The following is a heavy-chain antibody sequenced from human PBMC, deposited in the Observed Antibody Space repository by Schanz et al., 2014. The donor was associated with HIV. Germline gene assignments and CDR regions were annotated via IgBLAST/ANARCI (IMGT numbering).Heavy chain of an antibody. J-gene: IGHJ4*02. D-gene: IGHD3-22*01. CDR1: GFTFSSYG. CDR2: ISYDGINK. CDR3: AKVHTYYYYDSSGYYGYFDY. V-gene: IGHV3-30*18. Sequence: QVQLVESGGGVVQPGRSLRLSCAASGFTFSSYGMHWVRQAPGKGLEWVAVISYDGINKYYADSVKGRFTISRDNSKNTLYLQMNSLRAEDTAVYYCAKVHTYYYYDSSGYYGYFDYWGQGTLVTVSS.